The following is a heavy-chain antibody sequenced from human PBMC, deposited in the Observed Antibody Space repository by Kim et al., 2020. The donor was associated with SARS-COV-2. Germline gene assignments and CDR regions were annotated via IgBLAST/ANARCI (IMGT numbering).Heavy chain of an antibody. D-gene: IGHD2-21*02. CDR3: ARGGGDRKRGLFGSDY. V-gene: IGHV1-69*13. J-gene: IGHJ4*02. CDR2: IIPIFGTA. Sequence: SVKVSCKASGGTFSSYAISWVRQAPGQGLEWMGGIIPIFGTANYAQKFQGRVTITADESTSTAYMELSSLRSEDTAVYYCARGGGDRKRGLFGSDYWGQGTLVTVSS. CDR1: GGTFSSYA.